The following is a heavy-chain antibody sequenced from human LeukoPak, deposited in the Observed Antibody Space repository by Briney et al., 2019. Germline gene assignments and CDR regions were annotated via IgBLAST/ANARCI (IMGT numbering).Heavy chain of an antibody. D-gene: IGHD6-19*01. CDR3: ARDYSSGWYSVDY. J-gene: IGHJ4*02. V-gene: IGHV1-18*01. CDR2: ISPNNDNT. CDR1: GYTFTSYG. Sequence: ASVKVSCKASGYTFTSYGISWVRQAPGQGLEWMGWISPNNDNTNYAQKLQGRVTMTTDTSTSTAYMELRSLRSDDTAIYYCARDYSSGWYSVDYWGQGTLITVSS.